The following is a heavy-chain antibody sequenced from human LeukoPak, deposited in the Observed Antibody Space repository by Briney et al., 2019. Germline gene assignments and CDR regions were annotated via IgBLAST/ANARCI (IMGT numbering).Heavy chain of an antibody. V-gene: IGHV1-46*01. CDR3: TRGIGSSKIDF. CDR2: INPSGGST. J-gene: IGHJ4*02. CDR1: GYTFSSYY. Sequence: ASVKVSCKTSGYTFSSYYIHWVRQAPGQGLEWMGIINPSGGSTRYSQKFQGTVTLTRDTSASTVYMELTDLTSEDTAVYYCTRGIGSSKIDFWGQGTLVTVPS. D-gene: IGHD6-6*01.